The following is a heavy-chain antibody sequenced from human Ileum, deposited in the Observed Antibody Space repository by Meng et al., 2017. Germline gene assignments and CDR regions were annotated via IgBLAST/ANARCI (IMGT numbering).Heavy chain of an antibody. CDR1: GYTFTRYD. J-gene: IGHJ4*02. Sequence: ASVKVSCKASGYTFTRYDINWVRQATGQGLEWMGWMNPNSGNTVYAQKFQGRVTMTRNTSISTAYMELRSLRSEDTAVYLCARGDSVYGARYYFDYWGQGTQVTVSS. CDR2: MNPNSGNT. V-gene: IGHV1-8*01. D-gene: IGHD4/OR15-4a*01. CDR3: ARGDSVYGARYYFDY.